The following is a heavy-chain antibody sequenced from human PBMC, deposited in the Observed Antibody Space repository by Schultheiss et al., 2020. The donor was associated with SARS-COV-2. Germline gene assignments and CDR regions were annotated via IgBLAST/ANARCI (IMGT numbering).Heavy chain of an antibody. Sequence: GGSLRLSCAASGFTFSSYSMNWVRQAPGKGLEWVSSISSSSSYIYYADSVKGRFTISRDNSKNTLYLQMGSLRAEDMAVYYCARGRRYSYGFSDYWGQGTLVTVSS. J-gene: IGHJ4*02. CDR1: GFTFSSYS. CDR3: ARGRRYSYGFSDY. D-gene: IGHD5-18*01. CDR2: ISSSSSYI. V-gene: IGHV3-21*01.